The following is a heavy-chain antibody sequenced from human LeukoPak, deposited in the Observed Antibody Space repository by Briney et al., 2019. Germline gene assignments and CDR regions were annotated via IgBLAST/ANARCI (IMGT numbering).Heavy chain of an antibody. J-gene: IGHJ3*02. CDR3: ARDGSGSVWDAFDI. D-gene: IGHD3-10*01. CDR2: ISQNGDTE. V-gene: IGHV3-11*04. Sequence: GGSLRLSCAASGFIFSDFYMSWVRQSPGKGLEWLSYISQNGDTEYYADSVKGRFTISRDNAKNSLYLQMNSLRAEDTAVYYCARDGSGSVWDAFDIWGQGTMVTVSS. CDR1: GFIFSDFY.